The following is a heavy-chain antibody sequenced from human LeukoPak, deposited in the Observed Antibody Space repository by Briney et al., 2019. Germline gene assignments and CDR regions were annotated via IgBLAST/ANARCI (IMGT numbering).Heavy chain of an antibody. D-gene: IGHD3-22*01. CDR2: ISYDGSNK. CDR3: ARDRSGYELSGLDY. CDR1: GFTFSNYA. Sequence: GGSLRLSCAASGFTFSNYAMHWVRQAPGKGLERVAVISYDGSNKYYADSVKGRFTISRDNSKNTLFLQVNSLRAEDTAVYYCARDRSGYELSGLDYCGQGTLVTVSS. J-gene: IGHJ4*02. V-gene: IGHV3-30*04.